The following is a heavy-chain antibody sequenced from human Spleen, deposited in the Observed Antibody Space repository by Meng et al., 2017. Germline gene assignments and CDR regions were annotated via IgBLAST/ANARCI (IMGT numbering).Heavy chain of an antibody. CDR3: SKDYTGSDDY. D-gene: IGHD5-12*01. J-gene: IGHJ4*02. V-gene: IGHV3-74*01. CDR1: GFTFSRYW. Sequence: EVQLVESGGGLVQHGGSLRLSCAASGFTFSRYWMHWVRQVPGQGLVWVSRINPDGSSTSYADSVKGRFTISRDNAKNTLYLQMTSLRAEDTAVYYCSKDYTGSDDYWGQGTLVTVSS. CDR2: INPDGSST.